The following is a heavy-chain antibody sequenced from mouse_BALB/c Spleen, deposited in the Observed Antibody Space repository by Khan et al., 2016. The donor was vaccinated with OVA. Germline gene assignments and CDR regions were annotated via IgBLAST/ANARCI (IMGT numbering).Heavy chain of an antibody. D-gene: IGHD2-10*01. CDR1: GHTFTKYG. CDR2: INTYTGEP. CDR3: ASPPYLTYVIDN. V-gene: IGHV9-3-1*01. J-gene: IGHJ4*01. Sequence: QIQLVQSGPELKKPGETVKISCKASGHTFTKYGMNWVKQAPGKGLKWMGWINTYTGEPTYADDFNGRFAFSLETSASTAYLQINNLKNEDTATSMCASPPYLTYVIDNWGQGTLVTVSS.